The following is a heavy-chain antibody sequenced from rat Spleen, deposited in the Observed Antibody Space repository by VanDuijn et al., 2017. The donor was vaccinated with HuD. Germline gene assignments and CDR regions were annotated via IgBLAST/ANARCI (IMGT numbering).Heavy chain of an antibody. CDR1: GFTFSSYV. CDR2: ISSGGGYT. V-gene: IGHV5S13*01. Sequence: EVQLVESGGGVVQPGRSLKLSCAASGFTFSSYVMAWVHQDPTQGLEWVASISSGGGYTYYRDSVKGRFTISRDDAKTTQYLQMDSLRSEDTATYYCVRHVDYWGQGVMVTVSS. CDR3: VRHVDY. J-gene: IGHJ2*01.